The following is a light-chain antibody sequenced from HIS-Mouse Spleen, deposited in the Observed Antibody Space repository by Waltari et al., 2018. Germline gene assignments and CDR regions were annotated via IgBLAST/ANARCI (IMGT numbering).Light chain of an antibody. Sequence: QSALTQPPSVSGSPGQSVTISCTGTSSDVGSYNRFSWYQQPPGTAPKLMIYEVSNRPSGVPDRFSGSKSGNTASLTISGLQAEDEADYYCSSYTSSSTLNVVFGGGTKLTVL. CDR3: SSYTSSSTLNVV. J-gene: IGLJ2*01. CDR1: SSDVGSYNR. V-gene: IGLV2-18*02. CDR2: EVS.